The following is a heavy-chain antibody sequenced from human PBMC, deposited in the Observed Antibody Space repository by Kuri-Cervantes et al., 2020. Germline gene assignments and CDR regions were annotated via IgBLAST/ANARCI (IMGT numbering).Heavy chain of an antibody. CDR1: KFIFSDYY. Sequence: GSLRLSCAASKFIFSDYYMSWIRQPPGMGLEWIGEINHSGSTSYKPSLKSRVTLSVDTSKNQFSLRLTSVTAADTAVYYCARISGDTKNFDYWGQGTLVTVSS. CDR3: ARISGDTKNFDY. CDR2: INHSGST. J-gene: IGHJ4*02. V-gene: IGHV4-34*01. D-gene: IGHD3-10*01.